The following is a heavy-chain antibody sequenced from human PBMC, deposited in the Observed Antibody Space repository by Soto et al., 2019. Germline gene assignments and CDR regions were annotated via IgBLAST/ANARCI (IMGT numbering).Heavy chain of an antibody. J-gene: IGHJ4*02. CDR1: GFTFNNYG. D-gene: IGHD6-13*01. CDR3: ARDHHSSWYYY. CDR2: ISFDGRNT. Sequence: PGGSLRLSCAASGFTFNNYGMHWVRQAPGKGLELVIVISFDGRNTYYADSVKGRFTISRDNSKNTLHLHMTSLRAEDTAVYYCARDHHSSWYYYWGQGT. V-gene: IGHV3-30*03.